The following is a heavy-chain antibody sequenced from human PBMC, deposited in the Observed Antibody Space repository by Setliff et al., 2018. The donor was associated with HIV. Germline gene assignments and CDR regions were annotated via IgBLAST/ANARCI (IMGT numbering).Heavy chain of an antibody. CDR2: IYYSGST. J-gene: IGHJ4*02. Sequence: SETLSLTCTASGGSISSSRYYWGWIRQPPGKGLEWIGSIYYSGSTYYNPSLKSRVTISVDMSKNQFSLKLSSVTAADTAVYYCVGSSWPGLYYFDYWGQGTLVTVSS. CDR3: VGSSWPGLYYFDY. D-gene: IGHD6-13*01. V-gene: IGHV4-39*07. CDR1: GGSISSSRYY.